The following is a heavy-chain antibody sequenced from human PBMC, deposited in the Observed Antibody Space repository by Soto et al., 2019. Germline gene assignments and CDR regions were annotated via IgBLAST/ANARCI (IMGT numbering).Heavy chain of an antibody. V-gene: IGHV1-69*12. CDR3: ARARDPFLQWLPFDY. J-gene: IGHJ4*02. D-gene: IGHD3-3*02. CDR2: IIPIFGTA. Sequence: QVQLVQSGAEVKKPGSSVKVSCKASGGTLGSYAISWVRQAPGQGLEWMGGIIPIFGTANYAQKFQGRVTITADESTSTAYMELSSLRSEDTAVYYCARARDPFLQWLPFDYWGQGTLVTVSS. CDR1: GGTLGSYA.